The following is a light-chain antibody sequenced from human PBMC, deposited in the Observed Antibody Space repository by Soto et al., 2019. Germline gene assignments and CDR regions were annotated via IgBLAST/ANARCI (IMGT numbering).Light chain of an antibody. CDR1: SSEVGGYNY. J-gene: IGLJ1*01. CDR3: CSYTSSSSLV. V-gene: IGLV2-14*03. Sequence: VLNQPASVSGAPGKSVTLSCTGTSSEVGGYNYVSWYQKKPGNAPKLMIYDVTSLPSGVSNRFSGSKSGNAASLTISGLQAEDEADYYCCSYTSSSSLVFGTGTKVTVL. CDR2: DVT.